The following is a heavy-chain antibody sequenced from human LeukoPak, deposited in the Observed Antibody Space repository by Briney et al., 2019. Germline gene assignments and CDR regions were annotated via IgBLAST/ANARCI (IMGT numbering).Heavy chain of an antibody. D-gene: IGHD6-19*01. CDR2: INPSGGSP. CDR3: ARKYSYNSGGLDH. CDR1: GYTFASHY. Sequence: ASVKVSCKASGYTFASHYMHWVRQAPGQGIEWMGVINPSGGSPTYAQKFQGRVNMTRDTSTSTFYMELSSLRSEDTAMYYCARKYSYNSGGLDHWGQGALVTVPS. J-gene: IGHJ4*02. V-gene: IGHV1-46*01.